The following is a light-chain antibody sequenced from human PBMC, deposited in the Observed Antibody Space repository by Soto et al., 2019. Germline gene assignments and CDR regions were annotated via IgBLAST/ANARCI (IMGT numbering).Light chain of an antibody. V-gene: IGKV3-20*01. CDR1: QSVGSSY. CDR3: QQYGSSPRFT. J-gene: IGKJ3*01. CDR2: GAS. Sequence: EIVLTQSPGTLSLSPGERATLSCRASQSVGSSYLAWYQQKPGQAPRLLIYGASSRATGIPDRFSGSGSGTDFTLTISRLEPEDFAVYYCQQYGSSPRFTFGPGTKV.